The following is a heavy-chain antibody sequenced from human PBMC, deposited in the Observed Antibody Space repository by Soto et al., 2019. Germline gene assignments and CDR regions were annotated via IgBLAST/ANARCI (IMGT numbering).Heavy chain of an antibody. CDR2: SRDKVHSHTT. CDR1: GFTFSDHY. D-gene: IGHD2-15*01. V-gene: IGHV3-72*01. Sequence: EVQLAESGGGLVQPGGSLRLSCAASGFTFSDHYMDWVRQAPGKGLEWVGSSRDKVHSHTTEYAASVKGRFTISRGDSENSLYLQMTSLKTEDTAVYYCARSVVYTGYFDYWGQGALVTVSS. CDR3: ARSVVYTGYFDY. J-gene: IGHJ4*02.